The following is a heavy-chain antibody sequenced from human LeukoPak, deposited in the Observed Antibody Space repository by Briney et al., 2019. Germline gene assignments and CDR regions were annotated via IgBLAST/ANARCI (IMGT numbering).Heavy chain of an antibody. J-gene: IGHJ6*02. CDR1: GDSINNNY. CDR2: IHTSGT. Sequence: SETLSLTCAVSGDSINNNYWSWIRQPAGKGLEWIGRIHTSGTNYNPSLKSRVTMSVDTSKNHFSLKLSSVTAADTAVYYCARDHVTGTTRNYYYGMDVWGQGTTVTVSS. D-gene: IGHD1-20*01. CDR3: ARDHVTGTTRNYYYGMDV. V-gene: IGHV4-4*07.